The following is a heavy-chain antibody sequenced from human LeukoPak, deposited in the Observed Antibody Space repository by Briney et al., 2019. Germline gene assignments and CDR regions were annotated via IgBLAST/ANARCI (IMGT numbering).Heavy chain of an antibody. Sequence: TSETLSLTCTVSGGSISSGRYYWSWIRQPAGKGLEWIGRIYTSGSTNYNPSLKSRVTISVDTSKNQFSLKLSSVTAADTAVYYCARGSRWVGEVGATHYYYYYMDVWGKGTTVTVSS. CDR3: ARGSRWVGEVGATHYYYYYMDV. CDR2: IYTSGST. CDR1: GGSISSGRYY. J-gene: IGHJ6*03. V-gene: IGHV4-61*02. D-gene: IGHD1-26*01.